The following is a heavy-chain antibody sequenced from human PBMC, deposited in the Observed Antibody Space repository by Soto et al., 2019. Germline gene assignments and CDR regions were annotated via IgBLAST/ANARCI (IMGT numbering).Heavy chain of an antibody. CDR1: GFTFRDYY. D-gene: IGHD5-12*01. CDR2: ISSSGSTI. J-gene: IGHJ4*02. Sequence: ESGGGLVKPGGSLRLSCAASGFTFRDYYMSWIRQAPGKGLEWVSYISSSGSTIYYADSVKGRFTISRDNAKNSLYLQMNSLRAEDTAVYYCASEIVATIKETKLDYWGQGTLVTVSS. V-gene: IGHV3-11*01. CDR3: ASEIVATIKETKLDY.